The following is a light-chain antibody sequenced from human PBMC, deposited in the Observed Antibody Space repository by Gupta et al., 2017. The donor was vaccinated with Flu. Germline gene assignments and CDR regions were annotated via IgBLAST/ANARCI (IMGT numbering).Light chain of an antibody. J-gene: IGLJ3*02. CDR2: SND. CDR3: AAWDDSLNGYWV. Sequence: QSVLTQPPSASGTPGQRVTISCSGSSSNIGSNTVHWYQQLPGTAPKLLIHSNDRRPSGVPDRFSGSKSGTSASLAISGLHSEDEADYYCAAWDDSLNGYWVFGGGTKLTVL. CDR1: SSNIGSNT. V-gene: IGLV1-44*01.